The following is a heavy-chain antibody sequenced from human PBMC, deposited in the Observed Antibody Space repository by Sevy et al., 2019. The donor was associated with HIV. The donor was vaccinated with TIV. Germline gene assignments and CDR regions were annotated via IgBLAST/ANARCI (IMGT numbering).Heavy chain of an antibody. CDR3: ARYRGYGPRKYNWFDP. D-gene: IGHD5-12*01. CDR1: GGTFSSYA. J-gene: IGHJ5*02. CDR2: IIPIFGTA. V-gene: IGHV1-69*06. Sequence: ASVKVSCKASGGTFSSYAISWVRQAPGQGLEWMGGIIPIFGTANYAQKFQGRVTITADKSTSTAYMELSSLRSEDTAVYYCARYRGYGPRKYNWFDPWGQGTLVTVSS.